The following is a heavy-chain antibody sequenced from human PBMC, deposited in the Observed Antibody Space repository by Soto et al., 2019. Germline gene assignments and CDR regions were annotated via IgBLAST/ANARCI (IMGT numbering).Heavy chain of an antibody. CDR2: ISYDGSNK. J-gene: IGHJ6*02. CDR3: ARTSIAAAGDYYYYGMDV. Sequence: GGSLRLSCAASGFTFSSYAMHWVRQAPGKGLEWVAVISYDGSNKYYADSVKGRFTISRDNSKNTLYLQMNSLRAEDTAVYYCARTSIAAAGDYYYYGMDVWGQGTTVNVS. CDR1: GFTFSSYA. D-gene: IGHD6-13*01. V-gene: IGHV3-30-3*01.